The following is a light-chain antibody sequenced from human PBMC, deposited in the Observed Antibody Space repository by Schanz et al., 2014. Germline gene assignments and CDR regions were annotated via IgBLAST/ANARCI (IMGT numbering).Light chain of an antibody. CDR3: ATWDDSLNGGV. J-gene: IGLJ3*02. CDR1: WSNIARNT. V-gene: IGLV1-44*01. Sequence: QSVVTQPPSASGTPAQRVTISCSGSWSNIARNTVNWYQQLPGTAPKLLIYKSNQRPSGVPDRFSGSKSGTSASLAISGLQSEDEADYYCATWDDSLNGGVFGGGTKLTVL. CDR2: KSN.